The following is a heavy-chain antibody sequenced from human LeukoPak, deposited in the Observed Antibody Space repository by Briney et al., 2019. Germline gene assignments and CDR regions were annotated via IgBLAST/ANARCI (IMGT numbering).Heavy chain of an antibody. CDR1: GFTFGDYA. J-gene: IGHJ4*02. CDR2: IRSKAYGGTT. D-gene: IGHD3-3*01. CDR3: TRALGYDFWDLMY. Sequence: GSLRLSCTASGFTFGDYAMSWVRQAPGKGLEWVGFIRSKAYGGTTEYAASVKGRFTISRDDSKSIAYLQMNSLKTECTSVYYCTRALGYDFWDLMYWGQGTMATVSS. V-gene: IGHV3-49*04.